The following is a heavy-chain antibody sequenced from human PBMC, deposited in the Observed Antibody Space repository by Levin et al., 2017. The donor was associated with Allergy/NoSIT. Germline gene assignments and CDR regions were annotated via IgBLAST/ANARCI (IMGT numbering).Heavy chain of an antibody. V-gene: IGHV3-33*01. J-gene: IGHJ6*02. D-gene: IGHD5-24*01. CDR1: GFTFSSYG. CDR2: IWYDGSNK. CDR3: ARVGGVEMVVLDV. Sequence: PGGSLRLSCAASGFTFSSYGMHWVRQAPGKGLEWVAVIWYDGSNKYYADSVKGRFTISRDNSKNTLYLQMNSLRAEDTAVYYCARVGGVEMVVLDVWGQGTTVTVSS.